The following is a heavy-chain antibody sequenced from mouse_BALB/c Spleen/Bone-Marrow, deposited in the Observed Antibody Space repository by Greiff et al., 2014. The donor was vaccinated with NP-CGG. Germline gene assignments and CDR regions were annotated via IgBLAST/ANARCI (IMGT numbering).Heavy chain of an antibody. Sequence: LEESGAELVKPGTSVKMSRKASGYTFTSYWMHWVKQRPGQGLEWIGDIYPGTNSTNYNEKFKTKATLTVDTSSSTAYMQLSSPTSEDSAVYYCAREEDFFDYWGQGTTLTVSS. V-gene: IGHV1-55*01. CDR2: IYPGTNST. CDR1: GYTFTSYW. CDR3: AREEDFFDY. J-gene: IGHJ2*01.